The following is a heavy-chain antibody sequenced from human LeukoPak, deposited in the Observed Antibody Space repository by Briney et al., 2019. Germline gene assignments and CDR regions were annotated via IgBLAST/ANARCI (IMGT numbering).Heavy chain of an antibody. J-gene: IGHJ4*02. CDR1: GFTFSSYG. CDR3: AKDLFVLPRY. D-gene: IGHD3-10*01. V-gene: IGHV3-30*02. Sequence: PGGSLRLSCAASGFTFSSYGMHWVRQAPGKGLEWVAFIRYDGSNKYYADSVKGRFTISRDNSKNTLYLQMNSLRAEDTAVYYSAKDLFVLPRYWGQGTLVTVSS. CDR2: IRYDGSNK.